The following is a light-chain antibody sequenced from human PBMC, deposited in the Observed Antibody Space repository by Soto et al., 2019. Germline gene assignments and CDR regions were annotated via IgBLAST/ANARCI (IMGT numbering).Light chain of an antibody. CDR2: EVT. V-gene: IGLV2-14*01. CDR3: TSYTNSSAVV. J-gene: IGLJ2*01. Sequence: QSVLTQPASVSGSPGQSITISCTGTSSDVGGYNYVSWYQQHPGNAPKLLVYEVTNRPSGVSDRFSGSKSGNTASLTISGLQAQEEANYYCTSYTNSSAVVFGGGTKVTVL. CDR1: SSDVGGYNY.